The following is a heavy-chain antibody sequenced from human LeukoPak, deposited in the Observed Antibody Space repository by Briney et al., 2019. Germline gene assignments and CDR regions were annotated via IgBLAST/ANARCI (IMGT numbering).Heavy chain of an antibody. Sequence: PGRSLRLSCAASGFTLSNYGMHWVRQAPGKGLEWVAVISYDASYKNYADSVKGRFTISRDNSKNTLYLQMNSLRAEDTAVYYCAKDLIVSGTATILDYWGQGTLVTVSS. CDR1: GFTLSNYG. CDR2: ISYDASYK. CDR3: AKDLIVSGTATILDY. D-gene: IGHD5-24*01. V-gene: IGHV3-30*18. J-gene: IGHJ4*02.